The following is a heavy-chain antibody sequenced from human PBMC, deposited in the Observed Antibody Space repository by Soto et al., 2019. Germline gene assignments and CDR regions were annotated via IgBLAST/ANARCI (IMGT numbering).Heavy chain of an antibody. D-gene: IGHD1-7*01. CDR1: GFTFSSYA. Sequence: PGGSLRLSCAASGFTFSSYAMHWVRQAPGKGLEWVAAISCGGSNKYYADSVKGRFTISRDNSKNTLYLQMNSLRAEDTAVYYCARDGIWGYNWNYPLPHYYFGMDVWGQGTTVTVSS. J-gene: IGHJ6*02. CDR2: ISCGGSNK. CDR3: ARDGIWGYNWNYPLPHYYFGMDV. V-gene: IGHV3-30-3*01.